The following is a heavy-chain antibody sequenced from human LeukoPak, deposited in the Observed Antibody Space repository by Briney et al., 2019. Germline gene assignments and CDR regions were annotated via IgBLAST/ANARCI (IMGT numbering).Heavy chain of an antibody. V-gene: IGHV3-21*01. CDR1: GFTFGSYN. D-gene: IGHD3-22*01. J-gene: IGHJ1*01. CDR3: AKNEGDYYDSSGYPFHH. CDR2: KRISSSYI. Sequence: KTRGSLRLSCSASGFTFGSYNMNWVHQAPPRGLQWVSSKRISSSYIYYAGSVKGRFTIPRDNAKKSLSLKMNSLRPGDRAVYYCAKNEGDYYDSSGYPFHHWGQGTLVTVSS.